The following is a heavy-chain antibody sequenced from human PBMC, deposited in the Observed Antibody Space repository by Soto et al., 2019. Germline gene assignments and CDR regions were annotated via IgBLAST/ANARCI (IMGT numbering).Heavy chain of an antibody. CDR3: ARDVVTAVAGSVNWFDP. CDR2: IWYDGTKK. V-gene: IGHV3-33*01. D-gene: IGHD6-19*01. Sequence: QVQLVESGGGVVQSGRSLTLSCAASGFSLRTYGMQWLRRAPGKGLEWVAFIWYDGTKKFYANSVKGRSTISTDNSNNTLYLQMSGLRAEDTAVYYCARDVVTAVAGSVNWFDPWGQGTLVTVSS. J-gene: IGHJ5*02. CDR1: GFSLRTYG.